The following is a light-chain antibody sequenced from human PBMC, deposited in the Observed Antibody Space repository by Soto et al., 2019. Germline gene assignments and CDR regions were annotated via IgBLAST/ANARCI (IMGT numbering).Light chain of an antibody. J-gene: IGLJ1*01. CDR3: SSYTSSRTLLYV. Sequence: QSALTQPASVSGSPGQSITLSCTGTSSDVGGYNYVSWYQQHPGKAPKLMIYDVSNRPSGVSNRFSGSKSGNTASLTISGLQAEDEADYYCSSYTSSRTLLYVFGTGTKLTVL. CDR2: DVS. CDR1: SSDVGGYNY. V-gene: IGLV2-14*01.